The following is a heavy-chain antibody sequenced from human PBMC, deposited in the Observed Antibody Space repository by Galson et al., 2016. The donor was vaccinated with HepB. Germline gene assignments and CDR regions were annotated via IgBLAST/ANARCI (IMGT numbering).Heavy chain of an antibody. Sequence: QSGAEVKKPGESLKISCKGSGYIFTNYWIAWVRQMPGKGLEWMGIIYPDDSDTTYSPSFQGQVTIPADKSISTAYLTWSSLKASDTAMYYCAGRRSPNGVDPWGQGTLVTVSS. V-gene: IGHV5-51*01. J-gene: IGHJ5*02. CDR2: IYPDDSDT. CDR3: AGRRSPNGVDP. CDR1: GYIFTNYW.